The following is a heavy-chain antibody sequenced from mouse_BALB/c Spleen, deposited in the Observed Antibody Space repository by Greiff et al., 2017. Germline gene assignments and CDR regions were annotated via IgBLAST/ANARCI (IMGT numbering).Heavy chain of an antibody. CDR3: ARSGTGYYFDD. Sequence: VQLQQSGPELVKPGASVKVSCKASGYSFTDYNMYWVKQRPEQGLEWIGRIDPANGNTKYDPKFQGKATITADTSSNTAYLQLSSLTSEDTAVYYCARSGTGYYFDDWGEGTTLTVSS. CDR1: GYSFTDYN. V-gene: IGHV14-3*02. J-gene: IGHJ2*01. CDR2: IDPANGNT. D-gene: IGHD4-1*01.